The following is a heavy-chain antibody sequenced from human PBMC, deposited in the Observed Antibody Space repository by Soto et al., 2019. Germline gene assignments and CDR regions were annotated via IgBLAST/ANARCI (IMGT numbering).Heavy chain of an antibody. CDR3: AKEYSPTQIIPTAAFDI. Sequence: QVQLVESGGGVVQPGRSLRLSCAASGFTFSSYGMHWVRQAPGKGLEWVAVISYDGSNKYYADSVKGRFTISRDNSKNTLYLQMNSLRAEDTAVYYCAKEYSPTQIIPTAAFDIWGQGTMVTVSS. CDR2: ISYDGSNK. J-gene: IGHJ3*02. CDR1: GFTFSSYG. V-gene: IGHV3-30*18. D-gene: IGHD2-21*01.